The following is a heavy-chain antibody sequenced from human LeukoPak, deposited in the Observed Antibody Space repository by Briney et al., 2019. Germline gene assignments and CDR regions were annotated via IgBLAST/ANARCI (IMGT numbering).Heavy chain of an antibody. Sequence: PGGSLRLSCAASGFTFSNYAMHWVRQAPGKGLEWVAVISYDGSHKYYADSVKGRFIISRDNSKNTLYLQMNSLRAEDTAVYLCARDLVSDDYTNYRGTLGAPESWGQGTLVTVSS. D-gene: IGHD4-11*01. V-gene: IGHV3-30-3*01. CDR3: ARDLVSDDYTNYRGTLGAPES. CDR1: GFTFSNYA. CDR2: ISYDGSHK. J-gene: IGHJ5*02.